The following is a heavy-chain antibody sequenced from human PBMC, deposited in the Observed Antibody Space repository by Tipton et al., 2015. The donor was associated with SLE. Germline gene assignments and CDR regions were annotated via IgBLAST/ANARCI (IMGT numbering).Heavy chain of an antibody. V-gene: IGHV4-34*01. Sequence: TLSLTCAVYGGSFSGYYWSWIRQPPGKGLEWIGEINHSGSTNYNPSLKSRVTISVDTSKNQFSLKLSSVTAADTAVYYCASQRGSSPLPCGWVDPWGQGTLVTVSS. J-gene: IGHJ4*03. CDR2: INHSGST. CDR1: GGSFSGYY. D-gene: IGHD6-19*01. CDR3: ASQRGSSPLPCGWVDP.